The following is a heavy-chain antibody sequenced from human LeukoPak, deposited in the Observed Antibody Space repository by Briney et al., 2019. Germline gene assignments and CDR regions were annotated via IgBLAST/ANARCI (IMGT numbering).Heavy chain of an antibody. CDR2: ISSSGSTI. V-gene: IGHV3-48*03. CDR1: GFTFSSYE. J-gene: IGHJ4*02. Sequence: GGSLRLSCAASGFTFSSYEMNWVRQAPGKGLEWVSYISSSGSTIYYADSVKGRFTISRDNAKNSLYLQMNSLRAEDTAVYYCARGYYDSSGYYYADYWGQGTLVTVS. D-gene: IGHD3-22*01. CDR3: ARGYYDSSGYYYADY.